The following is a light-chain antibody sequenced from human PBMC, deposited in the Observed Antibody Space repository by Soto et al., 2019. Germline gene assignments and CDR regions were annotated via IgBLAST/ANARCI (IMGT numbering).Light chain of an antibody. CDR2: DVT. V-gene: IGLV2-14*03. Sequence: QSALTQPASVSGSPGQSITISCTGTSSDVGGFNYVSWYQQHPGKAPKLMIYDVTNRPSGVSYRFSGSKSGNTASLTISGLQAEDEADYYFNSYTSSSTYVVGTGTKVTVL. CDR3: NSYTSSSTYV. CDR1: SSDVGGFNY. J-gene: IGLJ1*01.